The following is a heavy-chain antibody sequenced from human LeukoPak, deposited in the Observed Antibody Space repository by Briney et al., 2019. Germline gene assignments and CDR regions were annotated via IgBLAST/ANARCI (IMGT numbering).Heavy chain of an antibody. Sequence: ASVKVSCKAAGYTFTGHYMHWLRQAPGQGLEWMGWINPHSGDTKYARKFQGRVTMTRDTSISTAYMELSRLRSDDTAVYYCARDGAETAMAEDYWGQGTLVTVSS. D-gene: IGHD5-18*01. CDR3: ARDGAETAMAEDY. CDR1: GYTFTGHY. CDR2: INPHSGDT. J-gene: IGHJ4*02. V-gene: IGHV1-2*02.